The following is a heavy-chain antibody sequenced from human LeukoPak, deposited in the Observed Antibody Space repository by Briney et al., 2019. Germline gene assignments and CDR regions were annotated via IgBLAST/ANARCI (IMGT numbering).Heavy chain of an antibody. CDR1: GFTFSSYG. J-gene: IGHJ5*02. Sequence: PGGSLRLSCAASGFTFSSYGMHWVRQAPGKGLGWLAVISYDGSNKYYAGSVKVRFTISRDNSKNTLYLQRNSLRAEDTAMYYCAKDFSTHYYESSGYWPNWFDPWGQGTLVSVSS. V-gene: IGHV3-30*18. CDR2: ISYDGSNK. CDR3: AKDFSTHYYESSGYWPNWFDP. D-gene: IGHD3-22*01.